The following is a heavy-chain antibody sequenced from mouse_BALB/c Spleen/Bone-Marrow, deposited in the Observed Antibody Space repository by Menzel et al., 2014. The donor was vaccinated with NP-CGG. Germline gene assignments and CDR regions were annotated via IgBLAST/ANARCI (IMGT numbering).Heavy chain of an antibody. J-gene: IGHJ4*01. V-gene: IGHV1-63*02. CDR1: GYTFTNYW. Sequence: VQRVESGAELVRPGTSVKISCKASGYTFTNYWLGWVKQRPGHGLEWIGDIYPGGGYTNYNEKFKGKATLTADTSSSTAYMQLSSLTSEDSAVYFCARNYGYAMDYWGQGTSVTVSS. CDR3: ARNYGYAMDY. CDR2: IYPGGGYT. D-gene: IGHD1-1*01.